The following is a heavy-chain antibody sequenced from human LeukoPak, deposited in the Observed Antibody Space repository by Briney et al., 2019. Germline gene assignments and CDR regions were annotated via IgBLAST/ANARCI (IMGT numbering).Heavy chain of an antibody. V-gene: IGHV4-34*01. J-gene: IGHJ4*02. CDR3: ARVGLYSGYDYYFDY. Sequence: PSETLSLTCAVYGGSFSGYYWSWIRQPPGKGLEWIGEINHSGSTNYNPSLKSRVTISVDTSKNQFSLKLSSVTAADTAVYYCARVGLYSGYDYYFDYWGQGTLVTVSS. D-gene: IGHD5-12*01. CDR2: INHSGST. CDR1: GGSFSGYY.